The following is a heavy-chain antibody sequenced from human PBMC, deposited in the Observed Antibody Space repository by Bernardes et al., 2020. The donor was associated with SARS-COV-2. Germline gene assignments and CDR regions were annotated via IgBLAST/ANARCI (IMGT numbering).Heavy chain of an antibody. CDR3: ATNDCSDNPLDF. D-gene: IGHD4-17*01. CDR2: IRGSRISENNI. CDR1: GFTFSRYS. J-gene: IGHJ4*01. Sequence: GGSLRLSCAASGFTFSRYSVNWVRQAPGKGLEWVSDIRGSRISENNIYYANAGKGRFTITRDDPKNSLFLQMNSLKVEDTSVYYCATNDCSDNPLDFWGHGTLVTVSS. V-gene: IGHV3-21*01.